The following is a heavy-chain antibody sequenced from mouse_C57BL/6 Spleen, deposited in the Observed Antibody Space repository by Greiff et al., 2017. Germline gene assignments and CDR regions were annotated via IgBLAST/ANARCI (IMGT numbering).Heavy chain of an antibody. J-gene: IGHJ1*03. CDR2: INPNNGGT. Sequence: EVQLQQSGPELVKPGASVKISCKASGYTFTDYYMNWVKQSHGKSLEWIGDINPNNGGTSYNQKFKGKATLTVDKSSSTAYMELRSLTSEDSAVYYCARSPVGYFDVWGTGTTVTVSS. CDR3: ARSPVGYFDV. CDR1: GYTFTDYY. V-gene: IGHV1-26*01.